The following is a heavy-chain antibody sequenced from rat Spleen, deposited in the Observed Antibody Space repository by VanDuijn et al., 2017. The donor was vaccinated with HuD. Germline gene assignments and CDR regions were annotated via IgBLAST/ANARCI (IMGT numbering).Heavy chain of an antibody. CDR3: ARSVFDY. CDR1: GFTFSDYY. J-gene: IGHJ2*01. V-gene: IGHV5-29*01. Sequence: EVQLVESDGGLVQPGRSLKLSCAASGFTFSDYYMAWVRQAPTKGLEWVATINYDGSSTYYRDSVKGRFTISRDNAKSTLYQQMDSLRSEDTATYYCARSVFDYWGQGVVVTVSS. CDR2: INYDGSST.